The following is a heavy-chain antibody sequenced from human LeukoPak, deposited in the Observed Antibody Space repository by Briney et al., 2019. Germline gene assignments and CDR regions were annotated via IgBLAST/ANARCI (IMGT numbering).Heavy chain of an antibody. CDR2: IYYDGTT. D-gene: IGHD3-22*01. Sequence: TSETLSLTCTVSGVPISSHYWSWSRQPPGKGLEWIGNIYYDGTTNYNPSLRSRITISIDTSRNQSSLMLSSVTTADSGMYYCARSGDSSAYFGSWGQGTLVADSS. V-gene: IGHV4-59*11. CDR3: ARSGDSSAYFGS. CDR1: GVPISSHY. J-gene: IGHJ4*02.